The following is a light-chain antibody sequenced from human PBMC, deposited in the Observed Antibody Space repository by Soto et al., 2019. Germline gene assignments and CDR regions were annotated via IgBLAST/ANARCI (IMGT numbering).Light chain of an antibody. CDR2: AAS. CDR1: QDIASY. Sequence: IQLTQSPSSLSASIGDRVTITCRASQDIASYLAWYQQKPGNAPNLLIYAASTLHSGVPSRFSGSGSGTDFTLTLSILQPADFVTYYCQQLNVNLLFGQGTKLESK. J-gene: IGKJ2*01. V-gene: IGKV1-9*01. CDR3: QQLNVNLL.